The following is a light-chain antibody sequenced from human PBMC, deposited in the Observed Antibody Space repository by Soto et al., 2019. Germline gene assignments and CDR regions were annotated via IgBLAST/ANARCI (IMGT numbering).Light chain of an antibody. CDR2: EVG. CDR3: KSYAGSNTYV. CDR1: KNDIGGYDF. J-gene: IGLJ1*01. Sequence: QSALTQPPSASGSPGQSVTISCTGTKNDIGGYDFVSWYQHHPGKAPRLIIYEVGQRPSGVPDRFSGSKSGNTASLTVSGLQAEDEADYFCKSYAGSNTYVFGSGTKVTVL. V-gene: IGLV2-8*01.